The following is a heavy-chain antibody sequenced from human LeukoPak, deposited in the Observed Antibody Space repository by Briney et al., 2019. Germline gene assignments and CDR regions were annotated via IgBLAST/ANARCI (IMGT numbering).Heavy chain of an antibody. CDR2: ISWNSGSI. CDR1: GFTFDDYA. Sequence: PGGSLRLSCAASGFTFDDYAMHWVRQAPGKGLEWVSGISWNSGSIGYADSVKGRFTISRDNAKNSLYLQMNSLRAEDTAVYYCARVESGGNYYFDYWGQGTLVTVSS. V-gene: IGHV3-9*01. CDR3: ARVESGGNYYFDY. J-gene: IGHJ4*02. D-gene: IGHD3-16*01.